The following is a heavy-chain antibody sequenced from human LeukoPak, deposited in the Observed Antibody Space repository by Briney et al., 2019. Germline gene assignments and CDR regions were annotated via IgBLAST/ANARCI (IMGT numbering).Heavy chain of an antibody. V-gene: IGHV3-53*01. D-gene: IGHD3-10*01. CDR1: GFIVSSNY. CDR2: ISGGGIT. CDR3: ARVPLWFGELGNWFDP. Sequence: PGGSLRLSCAASGFIVSSNYMSWVRQAPGKGLEWVSVISGGGITYYTDSVKGRFTISRDNSKNTLYLQMNSLRAEDTAVYYCARVPLWFGELGNWFDPWGQGTLVTVSS. J-gene: IGHJ5*02.